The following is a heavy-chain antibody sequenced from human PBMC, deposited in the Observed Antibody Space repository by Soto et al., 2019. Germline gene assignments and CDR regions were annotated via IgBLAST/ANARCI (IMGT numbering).Heavy chain of an antibody. V-gene: IGHV4-4*07. Sequence: SETLSLTCIVSGVSVTSYTWSWVRQPANKGLEWIGRVFSSVSATYNPSLKSRVSISMDTAENRISLKLDSVTAADAGVYFCARDGMTAGDTWGPGTLVTVSS. J-gene: IGHJ4*02. CDR1: GVSVTSYT. D-gene: IGHD2-21*02. CDR2: VFSSVSA. CDR3: ARDGMTAGDT.